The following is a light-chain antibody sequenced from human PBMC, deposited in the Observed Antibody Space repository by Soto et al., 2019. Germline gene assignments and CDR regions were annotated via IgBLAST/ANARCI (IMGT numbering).Light chain of an antibody. J-gene: IGLJ1*01. V-gene: IGLV2-14*01. CDR1: SSDVGGYNY. Sequence: QSVLTQPASVSGSPGQSITISCTVTSSDVGGYNYVSWYQQHPGKAPKLMIYEVSNRPSGVSNRFSGSKSGNTASLTISGLQAEDGADYYCSSYTSGSTYVFGTGTKVTVL. CDR3: SSYTSGSTYV. CDR2: EVS.